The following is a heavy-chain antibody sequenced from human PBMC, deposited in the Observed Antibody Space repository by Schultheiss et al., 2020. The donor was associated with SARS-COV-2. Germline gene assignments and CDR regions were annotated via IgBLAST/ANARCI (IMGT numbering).Heavy chain of an antibody. J-gene: IGHJ3*02. V-gene: IGHV3-9*01. CDR1: GFTFDDYA. CDR3: AKGRAYQDAFDI. CDR2: ISWNSGSI. Sequence: SLKISCAASGFTFDDYAMHWVRQAPGKGLEWVSGISWNSGSIGYADSVKGRFTISRDNAKNSLYLQMNSLRAEDTALYYCAKGRAYQDAFDIWGQGTMVTVSS.